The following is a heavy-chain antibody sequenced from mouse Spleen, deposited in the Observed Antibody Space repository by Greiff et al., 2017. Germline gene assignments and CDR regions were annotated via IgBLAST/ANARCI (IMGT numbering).Heavy chain of an antibody. D-gene: IGHD3-3*01. Sequence: QVQLKESGPELVKPGASVKISCKASGYAFSSSWMNWVKQRPGKGLEWIGRIYPGDGDTNYNGKFKGKATLTADKSSSTAYMQLSSLTSEDSAVYFCARGGRGYAMDYWGQGTSVTVSS. CDR1: GYAFSSSW. J-gene: IGHJ4*01. V-gene: IGHV1-82*01. CDR3: ARGGRGYAMDY. CDR2: IYPGDGDT.